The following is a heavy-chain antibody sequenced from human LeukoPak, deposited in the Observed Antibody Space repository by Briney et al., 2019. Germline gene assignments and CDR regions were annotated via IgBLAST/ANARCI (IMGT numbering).Heavy chain of an antibody. CDR2: ISESGGST. CDR3: AKRGIVIRGVLIIGFHKEAYYFDY. J-gene: IGHJ4*02. Sequence: PGGSLRLSCAASGFTFSSYAMSWVRQAPGKGLEWVSGISESGGSTKYADSVKGRFTISRDNSLNTVYLQMNSLRAEDTAVYFCAKRGIVIRGVLIIGFHKEAYYFDYWGQGTLVTVSS. V-gene: IGHV3-23*01. CDR1: GFTFSSYA. D-gene: IGHD3-10*01.